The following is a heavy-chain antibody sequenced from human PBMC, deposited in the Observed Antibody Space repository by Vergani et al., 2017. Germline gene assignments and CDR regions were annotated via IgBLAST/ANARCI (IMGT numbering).Heavy chain of an antibody. Sequence: EVQLQESGGGLVKPGGSLRLSCTASGFTFQAFAFHWVRQVSGRGLEWVSGIDRNYGVKNGNSFEGRFSISRDNAKKAVFLQMNNLRHEDTALYFCVKDNDYDADGPFDLWGRGTLVTVSS. D-gene: IGHD3-16*01. CDR3: VKDNDYDADGPFDL. V-gene: IGHV3-9*01. CDR1: GFTFQAFA. J-gene: IGHJ2*01. CDR2: IDRNYGVK.